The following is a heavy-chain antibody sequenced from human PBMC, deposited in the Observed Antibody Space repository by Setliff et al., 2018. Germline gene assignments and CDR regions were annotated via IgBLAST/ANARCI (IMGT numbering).Heavy chain of an antibody. CDR2: IYHNEST. CDR1: GASISSVNL. J-gene: IGHJ4*02. V-gene: IGHV4-4*02. Sequence: SETLSLTCAVSGASISSVNLWSWVRQPPGKGLEWIGEIYHNESTNFNPSLESRVTLSIDKSKNEFSLNVTSVTAADTAVYYCASLGGATRFVGFDSWGQGILVTVSS. CDR3: ASLGGATRFVGFDS. D-gene: IGHD1-26*01.